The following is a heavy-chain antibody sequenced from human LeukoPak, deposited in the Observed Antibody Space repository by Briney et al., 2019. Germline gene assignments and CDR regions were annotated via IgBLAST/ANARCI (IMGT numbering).Heavy chain of an antibody. Sequence: ASVTVSFKASGYTFTGYYMHWVRQAPGQGLEWMGWINPNSGGTNYAQKFQGWVTMTRDTAISTAYMELRRLGSDDTAVYYCARSPMWYDSSGYPHGDFDYWGQGTLVTVSS. CDR2: INPNSGGT. V-gene: IGHV1-2*04. J-gene: IGHJ4*02. CDR3: ARSPMWYDSSGYPHGDFDY. D-gene: IGHD3-22*01. CDR1: GYTFTGYY.